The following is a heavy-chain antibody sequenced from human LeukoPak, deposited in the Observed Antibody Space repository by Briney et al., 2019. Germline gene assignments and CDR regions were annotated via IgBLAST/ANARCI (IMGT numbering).Heavy chain of an antibody. CDR1: GFTFSNAW. Sequence: GGSLRLSCAASGFTFSNAWMSWVRQAPGKGLEWVGRIKRKTEGATTEYAAPVKGRFTISRDDSKDMLYLQMNSLRAEDTAVYYCAKPRSGYYRYYFHYWGQGTLVTVSS. CDR3: AKPRSGYYRYYFHY. V-gene: IGHV3-15*01. D-gene: IGHD3-3*01. J-gene: IGHJ4*02. CDR2: IKRKTEGATT.